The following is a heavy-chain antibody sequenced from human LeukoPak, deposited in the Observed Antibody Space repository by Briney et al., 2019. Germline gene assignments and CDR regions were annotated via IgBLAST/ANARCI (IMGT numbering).Heavy chain of an antibody. Sequence: GGSLRLSCAVSGFTVSSNYMSWVRQAPGKGLEWVSVISGSGASTYYADSVKGRFTISRDNSKNTLYLQMNSLRAEDTAVYYCAKPYYGSGNYPYDYWGQGTLVTVSS. CDR1: GFTVSSNY. CDR2: ISGSGAST. D-gene: IGHD3-10*01. CDR3: AKPYYGSGNYPYDY. J-gene: IGHJ4*02. V-gene: IGHV3-23*01.